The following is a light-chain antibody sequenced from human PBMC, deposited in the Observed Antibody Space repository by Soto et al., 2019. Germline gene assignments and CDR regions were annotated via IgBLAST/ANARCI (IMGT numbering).Light chain of an antibody. CDR1: QSVSSGY. CDR2: GAS. CDR3: QQYNNWPPIT. V-gene: IGKV3D-15*01. Sequence: VLTQSPGTLSLSPGERATLSFRASQSVSSGYLAWYQQKPGQAPRLLIYGASTRATGIPARFSGSGSGTEFTLTISSLQSEDFAVYYCQQYNNWPPITFGQGTRLEIK. J-gene: IGKJ5*01.